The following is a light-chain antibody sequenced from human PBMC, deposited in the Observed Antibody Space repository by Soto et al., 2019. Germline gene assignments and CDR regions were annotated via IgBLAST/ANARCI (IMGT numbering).Light chain of an antibody. J-gene: IGLJ1*01. V-gene: IGLV2-14*01. Sequence: QSVLTQPASVSGSPGQSITISCTGTNSDVGSYNYVSWYQQHPGKAPKLMIYDVSNRPSGVSNRFSGSKSGNTASLTISGLQADDEADFYCRSYTSNNTLVFGTGTKVTVL. CDR2: DVS. CDR1: NSDVGSYNY. CDR3: RSYTSNNTLV.